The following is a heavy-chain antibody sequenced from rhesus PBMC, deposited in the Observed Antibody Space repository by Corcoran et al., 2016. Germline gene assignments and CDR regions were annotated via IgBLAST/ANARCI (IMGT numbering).Heavy chain of an antibody. J-gene: IGHJ4*01. CDR3: TRRHDYGSSYPFDY. D-gene: IGHD4-29*01. CDR2: ISESGGTI. Sequence: DVQLVESGGGLVKPGGSLRLSCVASGFPFSSSEMHWVRQVPGTGLEWVSVISESGGTIYYSDSVKGRFTISRDNAKNSLFLQMNSLRAEDTAVYYCTRRHDYGSSYPFDYWGQGVLVTVSS. CDR1: GFPFSSSE. V-gene: IGHV3-100*02.